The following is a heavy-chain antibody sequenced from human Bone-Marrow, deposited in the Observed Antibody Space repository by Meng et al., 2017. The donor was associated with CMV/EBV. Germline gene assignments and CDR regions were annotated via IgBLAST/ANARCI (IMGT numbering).Heavy chain of an antibody. J-gene: IGHJ5*02. CDR3: ARDTAVAAGNFEP. V-gene: IGHV4-38-2*02. CDR2: IYHSGST. Sequence: SETLSLTCTVSGYSISSGYYWGWIRQPPGKGLEWIGTIYHSGSTYYNPSLKNRVTMSVDTSKNQFSLKLSSVTAADTAVYYCARDTAVAAGNFEPWGQGTLVTVSS. D-gene: IGHD6-19*01. CDR1: GYSISSGYY.